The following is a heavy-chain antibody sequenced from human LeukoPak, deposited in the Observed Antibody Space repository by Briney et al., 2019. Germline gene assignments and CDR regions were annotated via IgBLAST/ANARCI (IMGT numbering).Heavy chain of an antibody. CDR1: GGSISGDTYY. D-gene: IGHD5-18*01. J-gene: IGHJ3*02. V-gene: IGHV4-39*07. CDR2: IYHSGST. CDR3: ARDRWVQLWSDAFDI. Sequence: PSETLSLTCIVSGGSISGDTYYWGWIRQPPGKGLEWIGSIYHSGSTYYNPSLKSRVTMSVDTSKNQFSLKLSSVTAADTAVYYCARDRWVQLWSDAFDIWGQGTMVTVSS.